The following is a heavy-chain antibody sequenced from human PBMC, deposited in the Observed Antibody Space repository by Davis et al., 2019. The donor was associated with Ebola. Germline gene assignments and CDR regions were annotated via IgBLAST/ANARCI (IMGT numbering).Heavy chain of an antibody. D-gene: IGHD6-19*01. J-gene: IGHJ4*02. Sequence: GGSLRLSCAASGFTFSSYGMHWVRQAPGKGLEWVAVIWYDGSNKYYADSVKGRFTISRDNSKNTLYLQMNSLRAEDTAVYYCAKRGGSGWYYDYWGQGTLVTVSS. CDR3: AKRGGSGWYYDY. V-gene: IGHV3-33*06. CDR2: IWYDGSNK. CDR1: GFTFSSYG.